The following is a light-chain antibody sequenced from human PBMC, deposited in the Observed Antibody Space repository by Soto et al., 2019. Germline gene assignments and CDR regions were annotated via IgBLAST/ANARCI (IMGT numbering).Light chain of an antibody. CDR2: AAS. V-gene: IGKV1-9*01. Sequence: DIQLTQSPSFLSASVGDRVTITCRASQGISSYFAWYQQKPGKAPTLLIYAASTLQSGVPSRFSGSGSGTEFTLTISRLQPEDFATYYCQQRNSYPITFGQGTRLEIK. CDR1: QGISSY. J-gene: IGKJ5*01. CDR3: QQRNSYPIT.